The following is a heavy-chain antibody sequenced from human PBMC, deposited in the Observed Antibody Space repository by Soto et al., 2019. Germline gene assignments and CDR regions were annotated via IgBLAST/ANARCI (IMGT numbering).Heavy chain of an antibody. CDR3: AKGSWVRVPTIFYCCYGMDV. CDR1: GFTFSSYA. Sequence: EVQLLESGGGLVQPGGSLRLSCAASGFTFSSYAMSWVRQAPGKGLEWVSAISGSGGSTYYADSVKGRFTISRDNSKNTLDLQVNSLSAEDTAVYYGAKGSWVRVPTIFYCCYGMDVWGQGTTVTVSS. V-gene: IGHV3-23*01. D-gene: IGHD3-10*01. CDR2: ISGSGGST. J-gene: IGHJ6*02.